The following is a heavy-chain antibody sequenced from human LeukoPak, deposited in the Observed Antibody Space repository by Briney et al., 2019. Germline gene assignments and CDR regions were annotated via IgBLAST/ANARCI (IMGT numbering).Heavy chain of an antibody. V-gene: IGHV3-73*01. Sequence: PGGSLRLSCAAAGFSFSAFDIHWVRQAPGKGLEWVARIKTKAESDATAYAASVKGRFTVSRDDSRNTAYLQMNNLKSEDTAVDYCARRGWLSFKCYSFDYWGQGILVSVSS. CDR3: ARRGWLSFKCYSFDY. CDR1: GFSFSAFD. CDR2: IKTKAESDAT. D-gene: IGHD2-21*01. J-gene: IGHJ4*02.